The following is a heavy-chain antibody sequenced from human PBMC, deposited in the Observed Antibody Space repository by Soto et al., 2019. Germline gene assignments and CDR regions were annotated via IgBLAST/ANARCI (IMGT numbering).Heavy chain of an antibody. Sequence: QVQLQESGPGLVKPSGTLSLTCAVSSGSISSSNWWSWVRQPPGKGLEWIGEIYHSGSTNYNPSLKSRVTISVDKSKNQCSLKLSSVNAADTAVYYGARVGPLGAYCSSTSCHPTLGWYFDLWGRGTLVTVSS. V-gene: IGHV4-4*02. CDR1: SGSISSSNW. CDR3: ARVGPLGAYCSSTSCHPTLGWYFDL. J-gene: IGHJ2*01. D-gene: IGHD2-2*01. CDR2: IYHSGST.